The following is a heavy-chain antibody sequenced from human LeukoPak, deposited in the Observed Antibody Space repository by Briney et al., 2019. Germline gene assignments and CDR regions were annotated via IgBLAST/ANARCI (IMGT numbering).Heavy chain of an antibody. D-gene: IGHD5-24*01. CDR1: GGSISSYY. J-gene: IGHJ4*02. Sequence: SETLSPTCTVSGGSISSYYWSWIRQPPGKGLEWIGSIYHSGSTYYNPSLKSRVTISVDTSKNQFSLKLSSVTAADTAVYYCARGGEMATIVDYWGQGTLVTVSS. V-gene: IGHV4-59*08. CDR3: ARGGEMATIVDY. CDR2: IYHSGST.